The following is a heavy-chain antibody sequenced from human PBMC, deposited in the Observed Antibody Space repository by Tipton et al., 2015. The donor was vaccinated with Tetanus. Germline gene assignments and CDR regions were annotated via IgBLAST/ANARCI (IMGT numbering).Heavy chain of an antibody. CDR3: ARDLSKPRKSGRYVDYYYGMDV. CDR1: GGSFSGYY. Sequence: TLPLTCAVYGGSFSGYYWSWIRQPPGKGLEWIGEINHSGSTNYNPSLKSRVTISVDTSKNQFSLKLSSVTAADTAVYYCARDLSKPRKSGRYVDYYYGMDVWGQGTTVTVSS. J-gene: IGHJ6*02. CDR2: INHSGST. D-gene: IGHD3-16*02. V-gene: IGHV4-34*01.